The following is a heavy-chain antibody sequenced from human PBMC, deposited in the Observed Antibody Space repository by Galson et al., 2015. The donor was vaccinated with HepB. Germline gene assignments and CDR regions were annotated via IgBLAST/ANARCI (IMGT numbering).Heavy chain of an antibody. CDR2: IWSDGSKK. D-gene: IGHD3-3*01. J-gene: IGHJ4*01. CDR3: AREGEPYDFWSGVDY. V-gene: IGHV3-33*01. CDR1: GSTFNSHG. Sequence: SLRLSCAASGSTFNSHGMHWVRQAPGKGLESEAGIWSDGSKKHDLDSVKGRFTIPRDNSKNTLYLQMNSLRVEDTAVYYCAREGEPYDFWSGVDYWGHGTLVTVSS.